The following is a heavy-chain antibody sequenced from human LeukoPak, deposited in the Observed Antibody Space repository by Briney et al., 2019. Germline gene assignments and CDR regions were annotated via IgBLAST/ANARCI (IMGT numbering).Heavy chain of an antibody. CDR1: GFTFSGSA. J-gene: IGHJ3*02. D-gene: IGHD1-26*01. CDR3: TRPMGSGSSDDAFDI. CDR2: IRSKANSYAT. Sequence: GGSLRLSCAASGFTFSGSAMHWVRQASGKGLELVGRIRSKANSYATAYAASVKGRFTISRDDSKNTAYLQMNSLKTEDTAVYYCTRPMGSGSSDDAFDIWGQGTMVTVSS. V-gene: IGHV3-73*01.